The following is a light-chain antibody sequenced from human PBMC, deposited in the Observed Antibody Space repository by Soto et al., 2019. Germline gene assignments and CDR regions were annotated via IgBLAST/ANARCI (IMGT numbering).Light chain of an antibody. Sequence: QSVLTQPPSVSGAPGQRVTISCTGSSSNIGAGYDVHWYQQLPGTAPKLLIHGNSNRPSGVPDRFSGSKSGTSASLAITGLQAEDEADYYCSSYTSSSTQVFGTGTKLTVL. J-gene: IGLJ1*01. CDR1: SSNIGAGYD. V-gene: IGLV1-40*01. CDR3: SSYTSSSTQV. CDR2: GNS.